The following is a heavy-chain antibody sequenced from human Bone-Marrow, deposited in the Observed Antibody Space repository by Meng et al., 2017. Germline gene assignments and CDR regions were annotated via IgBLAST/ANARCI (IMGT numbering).Heavy chain of an antibody. CDR1: GYTFTSYY. CDR3: AKGDSSLYYYYGMDV. J-gene: IGHJ6*02. V-gene: IGHV1-46*01. D-gene: IGHD6-6*01. Sequence: ASVKVSCKVSGYTFTSYYMHWVRQAPGQGLEWMGIINPSGGSTSYAQKFQGRVTMTRDTSTSTVYMELSSLRSEDTAVYYCAKGDSSLYYYYGMDVWGQGTTVTVSS. CDR2: INPSGGST.